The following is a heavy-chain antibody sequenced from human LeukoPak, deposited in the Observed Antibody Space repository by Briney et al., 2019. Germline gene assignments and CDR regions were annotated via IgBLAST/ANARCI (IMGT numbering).Heavy chain of an antibody. CDR2: IYYSGST. D-gene: IGHD3-10*01. V-gene: IGHV4-39*01. Sequence: SETLSLTCTVSGDSISSSSYYWGWIRQPPGKGLECIGSIYYSGSTYYNPSLKSRVTISADTSKNQFSLKLSSVTAADTAVYYCARTGGANPTWFTYYFDCWGQGTLVTASS. CDR3: ARTGGANPTWFTYYFDC. CDR1: GDSISSSSYY. J-gene: IGHJ4*02.